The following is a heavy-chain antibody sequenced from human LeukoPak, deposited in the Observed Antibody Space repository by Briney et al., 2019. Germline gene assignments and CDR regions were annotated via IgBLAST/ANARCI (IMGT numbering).Heavy chain of an antibody. CDR2: ISYDGSNK. D-gene: IGHD3-22*01. J-gene: IGHJ4*02. CDR3: AREGTYYYDSSGYYYFDY. CDR1: GFTFSSYA. Sequence: PGGSLRLSCAASGFTFSSYAMHWVRQAPGKGLEWVAVISYDGSNKYYADSVKGRFTISRDNSKNTLYLQMNSLRAEDTAVYYCAREGTYYYDSSGYYYFDYWGQGTLVTVSS. V-gene: IGHV3-30-3*01.